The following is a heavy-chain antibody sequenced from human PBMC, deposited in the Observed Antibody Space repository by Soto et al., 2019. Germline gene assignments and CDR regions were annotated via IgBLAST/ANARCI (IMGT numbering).Heavy chain of an antibody. CDR3: ARDKRDLRFLEWSYYFDY. D-gene: IGHD3-3*01. V-gene: IGHV3-30-3*01. CDR1: GFTFSSCA. J-gene: IGHJ4*02. Sequence: LRLSCAASGFTFSSCAMHWVRQAPGKGLEWVALISYDGSNKYYADSVKGRFTISRDNSKNTLYLQMNSLRAEDTAVYYCARDKRDLRFLEWSYYFDYWGQGTLVTVSS. CDR2: ISYDGSNK.